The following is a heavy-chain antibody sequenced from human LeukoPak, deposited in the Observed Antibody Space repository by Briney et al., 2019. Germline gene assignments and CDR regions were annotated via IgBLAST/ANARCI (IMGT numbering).Heavy chain of an antibody. V-gene: IGHV3-11*01. CDR3: AKDYPPHYDILTGPFDY. CDR2: ISSSSSTM. CDR1: GFTFSDYY. J-gene: IGHJ4*02. D-gene: IGHD3-9*01. Sequence: GGSLRLSCAASGFTFSDYYMGWIRQAPGKGLEWVSHISSSSSTMYYADSVKGRFTISRDNAKNSLYLQMNSLRAEDTALYYCAKDYPPHYDILTGPFDYWGQGTLVTVSS.